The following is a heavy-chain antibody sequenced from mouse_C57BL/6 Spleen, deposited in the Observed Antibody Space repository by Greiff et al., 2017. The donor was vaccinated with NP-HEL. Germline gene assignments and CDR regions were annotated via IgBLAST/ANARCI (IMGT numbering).Heavy chain of an antibody. CDR2: IRNKANGYTT. CDR1: GFTFTDYY. Sequence: EVKVEESGGGLVQPGGSLSLSCAASGFTFTDYYMSWVRQPPGKALEWLGFIRNKANGYTTEYSASVKGRFTISRDNSQSILYLQMHALRAADSATYSCASYKTTVVVYWYFDVWGTGTTVTVSS. J-gene: IGHJ1*03. D-gene: IGHD1-1*01. V-gene: IGHV7-3*01. CDR3: ASYKTTVVVYWYFDV.